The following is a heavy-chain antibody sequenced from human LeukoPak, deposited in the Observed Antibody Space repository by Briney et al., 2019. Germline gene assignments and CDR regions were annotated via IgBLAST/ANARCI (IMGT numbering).Heavy chain of an antibody. Sequence: ASVKVSCKSSVYTFTGYYMHWVRQSPWQGVEWMGWINPNSGGTNYAQKFQGRVTMTRYTSISTAYMELSRLRSDDTAVYYCAREAGDDAFDIWGQGTMLTVCS. CDR3: AREAGDDAFDI. D-gene: IGHD7-27*01. V-gene: IGHV1-2*02. CDR2: INPNSGGT. CDR1: VYTFTGYY. J-gene: IGHJ3*02.